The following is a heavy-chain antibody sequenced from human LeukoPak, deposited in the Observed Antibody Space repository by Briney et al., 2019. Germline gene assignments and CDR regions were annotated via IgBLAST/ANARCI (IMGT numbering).Heavy chain of an antibody. J-gene: IGHJ4*02. Sequence: GGSLRLSCAASGLTFSSYGMHRVRQAPGKGLEWVAVISYDGSNKYYADSVKGRFTISRDNSKNTLYLQMNSLRGEDTAVYYCAKDLRGNWALDYWGQGTLVTVSS. V-gene: IGHV3-30*18. D-gene: IGHD4-23*01. CDR3: AKDLRGNWALDY. CDR2: ISYDGSNK. CDR1: GLTFSSYG.